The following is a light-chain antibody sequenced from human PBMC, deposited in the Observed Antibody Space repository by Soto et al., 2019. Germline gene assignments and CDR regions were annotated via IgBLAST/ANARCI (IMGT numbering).Light chain of an antibody. V-gene: IGKV1-5*03. CDR2: KAS. CDR1: QSISSW. CDR3: QQYTNYPWT. J-gene: IGKJ1*01. Sequence: IQMTQSPSTLSASLGYRFTISCRASQSISSWLAWYQQKPGKAPKLLIYKASSLESGVPSRFSGSGSGTEFTLNISSLQPDDFATYYCQQYTNYPWTFGQGTKVDI.